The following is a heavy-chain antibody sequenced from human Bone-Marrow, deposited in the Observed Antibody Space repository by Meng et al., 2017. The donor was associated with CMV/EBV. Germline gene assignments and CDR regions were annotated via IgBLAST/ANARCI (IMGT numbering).Heavy chain of an antibody. J-gene: IGHJ6*02. CDR3: AKDQGYMRVRGVTVSMYGMDV. Sequence: GESLKISCAASGFTFSDSAFHWVRQAPGKGMEWVAIISYAETTKVYADSVKGRFSISRDNSKNTLYLQMNSLRAEDTAVYYCAKDQGYMRVRGVTVSMYGMDVWGQGTTVTVSS. CDR1: GFTFSDSA. CDR2: ISYAETTK. V-gene: IGHV3-30-3*01. D-gene: IGHD3-10*01.